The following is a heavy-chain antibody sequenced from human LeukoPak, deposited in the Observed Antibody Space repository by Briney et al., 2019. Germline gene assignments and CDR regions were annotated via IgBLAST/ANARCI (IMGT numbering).Heavy chain of an antibody. J-gene: IGHJ4*02. CDR3: ARGTLGYCSSTSCYSDLYYFDY. Sequence: SETLSLTCAVYVGSFSGYYWSWIRQPPGKGLEWIGEINHSGSTNYNPSLKSRVTISVDTSKNQFSLKLSSVTAADTAVYYCARGTLGYCSSTSCYSDLYYFDYWGQGTLVTVSS. CDR2: INHSGST. CDR1: VGSFSGYY. D-gene: IGHD2-2*02. V-gene: IGHV4-34*01.